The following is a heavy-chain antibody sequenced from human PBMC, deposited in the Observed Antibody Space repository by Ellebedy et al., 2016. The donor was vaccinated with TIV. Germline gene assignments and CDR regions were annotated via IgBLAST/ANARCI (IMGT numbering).Heavy chain of an antibody. J-gene: IGHJ4*02. CDR1: GGSISSYY. CDR3: ASGPNQYFFDY. D-gene: IGHD1-14*01. CDR2: IYYTGST. V-gene: IGHV4-59*01. Sequence: MPSETLSLTCTVSGGSISSYYWSWIRQPPGKGLEWIGYIYYTGSTNYNPSLKSRVTMSLDTSKNQLSLKLSSVTAADTAVYHCASGPNQYFFDYWGQGTLVTVSS.